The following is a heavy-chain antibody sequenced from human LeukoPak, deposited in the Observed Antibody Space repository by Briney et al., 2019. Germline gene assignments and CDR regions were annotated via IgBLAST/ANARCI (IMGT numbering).Heavy chain of an antibody. D-gene: IGHD6-13*01. CDR3: ARTGIAAAVFDY. Sequence: NLGESLKISCKGSGSRLTTNWIGWVRQMPGKGLEWMGIIYPRDSDTRYSPSFKGQVTISADKSISTAYLQWSSLKASDTAMYYCARTGIAAAVFDYWGQGTLVTVSS. CDR2: IYPRDSDT. J-gene: IGHJ4*02. V-gene: IGHV5-51*01. CDR1: GSRLTTNW.